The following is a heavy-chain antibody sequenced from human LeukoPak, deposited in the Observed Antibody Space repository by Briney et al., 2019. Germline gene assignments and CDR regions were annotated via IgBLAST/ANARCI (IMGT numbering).Heavy chain of an antibody. Sequence: PGGSLRLSCTASGFSIRINYMSWVRQAPGKELEWVSVIYSGGDTFYTDSVKGRFTISRDNSKNTVYLQMNSLTAADTAVYYCARDWSEYTGMDVWGQGTTVTVSS. D-gene: IGHD6-6*01. CDR2: IYSGGDT. CDR3: ARDWSEYTGMDV. J-gene: IGHJ6*02. V-gene: IGHV3-66*01. CDR1: GFSIRINY.